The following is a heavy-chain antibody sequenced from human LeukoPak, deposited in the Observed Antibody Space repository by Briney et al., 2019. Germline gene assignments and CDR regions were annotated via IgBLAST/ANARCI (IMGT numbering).Heavy chain of an antibody. J-gene: IGHJ6*03. CDR2: IHTSGST. CDR1: GGSISSYY. D-gene: IGHD1-7*01. V-gene: IGHV4-4*07. CDR3: AREWGLELGYYYYYMDV. Sequence: PSETLSLTCTVSGGSISSYYWSWIRQPAGKGLEWIGRIHTSGSTNYNPSLKSRVTMSVDTSKNQFSLKLSSVTAADTAVYYCAREWGLELGYYYYYMDVWGKGTTVTVSS.